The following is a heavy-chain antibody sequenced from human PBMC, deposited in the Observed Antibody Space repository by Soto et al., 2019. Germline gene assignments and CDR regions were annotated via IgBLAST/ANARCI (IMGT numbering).Heavy chain of an antibody. J-gene: IGHJ4*02. CDR3: ARVGPAHYYDSSGYYSPLDY. CDR1: GDTFSSYA. V-gene: IGHV1-69*01. D-gene: IGHD3-22*01. CDR2: IIPLFGTA. Sequence: QVQLVQSGAEVKKPGSSVKVSCKASGDTFSSYAINWVRLAPGQGLEWMGGIIPLFGTANYAQKFKGRVTITAGESTSTVYMELSSLRSEDTAVYYCARVGPAHYYDSSGYYSPLDYWRQGTLVTVSS.